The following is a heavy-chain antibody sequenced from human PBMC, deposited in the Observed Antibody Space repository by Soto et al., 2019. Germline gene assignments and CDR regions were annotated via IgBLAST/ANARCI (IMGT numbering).Heavy chain of an antibody. CDR2: ISGSGGST. D-gene: IGHD3-3*01. CDR3: AKGQYYDFWSGYYDY. Sequence: GGSLRLSCAASGFTFSSYAMSWVRQAPGKGLEWVSAISGSGGSTYYADSVKGRFTISRDNSKNTLYLQMNSLRAEDTAVYYCAKGQYYDFWSGYYDYWGQGTLVTVSS. CDR1: GFTFSSYA. V-gene: IGHV3-23*01. J-gene: IGHJ4*02.